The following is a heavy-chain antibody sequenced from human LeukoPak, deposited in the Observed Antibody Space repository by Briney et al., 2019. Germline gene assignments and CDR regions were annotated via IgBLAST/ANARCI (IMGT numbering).Heavy chain of an antibody. CDR1: GGAISSSSYY. D-gene: IGHD6-19*01. V-gene: IGHV2-5*02. Sequence: TLSLTCTVSGGAISSSSYYWGWIRQPPGKALEWLALIYWDDDKRYSPSLKSRLTITKDTSKNQVVLTMTIMDPVDTATYYCAHRYSLGQWLVNFDYWGQGTLVTVSS. J-gene: IGHJ4*02. CDR2: IYWDDDK. CDR3: AHRYSLGQWLVNFDY.